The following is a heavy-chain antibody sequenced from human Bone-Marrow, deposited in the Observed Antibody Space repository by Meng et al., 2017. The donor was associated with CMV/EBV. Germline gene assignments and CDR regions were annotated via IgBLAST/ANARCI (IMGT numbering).Heavy chain of an antibody. CDR3: ARILDYGGKEALFDY. CDR2: ISPTSGGT. D-gene: IGHD4-23*01. J-gene: IGHJ4*02. CDR1: GYPFSGYY. Sequence: SGYPFSGYYVPWLRPPPGQGRQWMGWISPTSGGTNYAQKFQRRVTMTRDISISAAYMVLSRLRSDDTAVYYCARILDYGGKEALFDYWGQGTLVTVSS. V-gene: IGHV1-2*02.